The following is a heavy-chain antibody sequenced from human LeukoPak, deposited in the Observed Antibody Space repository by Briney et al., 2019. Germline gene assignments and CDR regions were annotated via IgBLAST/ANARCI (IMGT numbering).Heavy chain of an antibody. CDR3: ATTSRYFDH. CDR1: GYSFTTYW. J-gene: IGHJ4*02. Sequence: GESLKISCKASGYSFTTYWIAWVRQMPGKGPEWMGIIYPGDSETRYSPSFQGQVTISADKSINTAYLQWSSLKASDTAMYYCATTSRYFDHWGQGTLVTVSS. V-gene: IGHV5-51*01. D-gene: IGHD6-6*01. CDR2: IYPGDSET.